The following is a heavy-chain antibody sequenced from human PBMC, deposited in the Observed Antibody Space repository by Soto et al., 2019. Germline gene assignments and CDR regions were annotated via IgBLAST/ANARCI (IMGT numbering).Heavy chain of an antibody. J-gene: IGHJ4*02. CDR3: AREASGYSSSSFDY. D-gene: IGHD6-13*01. V-gene: IGHV3-7*01. CDR2: IKQDGSEK. CDR1: GFTFSSYW. Sequence: GGSLRLSCAASGFTFSSYWMSWVRQAPGKGLEWVANIKQDGSEKYYVDSVKGRFTISRDNAKNSLYLQMNSLRAEDTAVYYCAREASGYSSSSFDYWGQGTLVTVSS.